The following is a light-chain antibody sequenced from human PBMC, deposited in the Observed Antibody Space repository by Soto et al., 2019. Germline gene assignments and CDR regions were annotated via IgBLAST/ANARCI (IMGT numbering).Light chain of an antibody. CDR2: DAS. V-gene: IGKV3-11*01. J-gene: IGKJ5*01. CDR3: QQRRSWPPIT. Sequence: EIVLTQSPATLSLSPGERATLSCRASQSVNTYLAWYQQKPGQAPRLLIYDASNRATGIPARFSGSGSGTDFTLTISSLEPEDFAVYYCQQRRSWPPITFGQGTRLEIK. CDR1: QSVNTY.